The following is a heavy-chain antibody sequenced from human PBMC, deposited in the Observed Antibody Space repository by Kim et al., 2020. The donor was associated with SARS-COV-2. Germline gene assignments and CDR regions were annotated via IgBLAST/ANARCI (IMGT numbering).Heavy chain of an antibody. Sequence: SVKVSCKASGGTFSSYAISWVRQAPGQGLEWMGGIIPIFGTANYAQKFQGRVTITADESTSTAYMELSSLRSEDTAVYYCSRSPYYYYGMDVWGQGTTVTVSS. J-gene: IGHJ6*02. CDR1: GGTFSSYA. CDR3: SRSPYYYYGMDV. V-gene: IGHV1-69*13. CDR2: IIPIFGTA.